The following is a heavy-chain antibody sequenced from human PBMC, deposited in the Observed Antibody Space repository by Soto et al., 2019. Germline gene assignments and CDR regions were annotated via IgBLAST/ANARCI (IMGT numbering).Heavy chain of an antibody. V-gene: IGHV5-10-1*01. CDR3: ARWDYGDYVVSDY. CDR2: IDPSDSYT. J-gene: IGHJ4*02. Sequence: PGESLKISCKGSGYSFTSYWISWVRQMPGKGLEWMGRIDPSDSYTNYSPSFQGHVTISADKSISTAYLQWSSLKASDTAMYYCARWDYGDYVVSDYWGQGTLVTVSS. D-gene: IGHD4-17*01. CDR1: GYSFTSYW.